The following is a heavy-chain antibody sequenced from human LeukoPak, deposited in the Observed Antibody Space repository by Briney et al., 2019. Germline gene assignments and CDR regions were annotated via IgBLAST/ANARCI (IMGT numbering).Heavy chain of an antibody. CDR3: ASQYSGYIYGDY. V-gene: IGHV3-30-3*01. CDR2: ISYDGSNK. CDR1: GFTFSSYA. Sequence: PGGSLRLSCAASGFTFSSYAMHWVRQAPGKGLEWVAVISYDGSNKYYADSVKGRFTISRDNSKNTLYLQMSILRAEDTAVYYCASQYSGYIYGDYWGQGTLVTVSS. J-gene: IGHJ4*02. D-gene: IGHD5-12*01.